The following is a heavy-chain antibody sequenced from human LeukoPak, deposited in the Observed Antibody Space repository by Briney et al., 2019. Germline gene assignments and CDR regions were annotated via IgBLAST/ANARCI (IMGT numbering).Heavy chain of an antibody. CDR3: ARESYYMDV. V-gene: IGHV1-69*13. J-gene: IGHJ6*03. CDR1: GGTFSRYG. Sequence: GASVKVSCKASGGTFSRYGIRWVRQAPGQGLEWMGGIIPIFGTANYAQKFQGRVTITADESTSTVYMELSSLRSEDTAVYYCARESYYMDVWGKGTTVTVSS. CDR2: IIPIFGTA.